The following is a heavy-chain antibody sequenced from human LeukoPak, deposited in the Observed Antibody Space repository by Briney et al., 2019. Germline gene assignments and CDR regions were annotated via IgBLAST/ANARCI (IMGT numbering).Heavy chain of an antibody. CDR1: GFTFDDYA. D-gene: IGHD6-13*01. CDR2: ISWNSGSI. Sequence: GGSLRLSCAASGFTFDDYAMHWVRQAPGKGLEWVSGISWNSGSIGYADSVKGRFTISRDNAKNSLYLQMNSLRAEDAALYYCAKDMVPVSSWYGVGYFDYWGQGTLVTVSS. CDR3: AKDMVPVSSWYGVGYFDY. V-gene: IGHV3-9*01. J-gene: IGHJ4*02.